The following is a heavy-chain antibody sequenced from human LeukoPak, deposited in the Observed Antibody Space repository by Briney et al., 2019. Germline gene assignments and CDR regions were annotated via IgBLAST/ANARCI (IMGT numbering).Heavy chain of an antibody. Sequence: GGSLRLSCAASGFSFSNYWMTWVRQAPGKGLEWVANIKEDGGQKYYVDSVKGRFTISRDNAKNSLYLQMNSLRAEDTAVYYCARVGIEVTVAGDAFDIWGQGTMVTVSS. D-gene: IGHD6-19*01. CDR2: IKEDGGQK. CDR1: GFSFSNYW. J-gene: IGHJ3*02. V-gene: IGHV3-7*02. CDR3: ARVGIEVTVAGDAFDI.